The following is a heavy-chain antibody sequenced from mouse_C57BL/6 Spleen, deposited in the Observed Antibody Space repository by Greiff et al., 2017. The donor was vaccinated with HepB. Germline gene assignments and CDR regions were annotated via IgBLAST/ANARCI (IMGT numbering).Heavy chain of an antibody. CDR3: ARDTYHYYGNSYYYAMDY. Sequence: DVKLVESGGGLVKPGGSLKLSCAASGFTFSSYAMSWVRQTPEKRLEWVATISDGGSYTYYPDNVKGRFTISRDNAKNNLYLQMSHLKSEDTAMYYCARDTYHYYGNSYYYAMDYWGQGTSVTVSS. J-gene: IGHJ4*01. V-gene: IGHV5-4*01. CDR1: GFTFSSYA. D-gene: IGHD2-1*01. CDR2: ISDGGSYT.